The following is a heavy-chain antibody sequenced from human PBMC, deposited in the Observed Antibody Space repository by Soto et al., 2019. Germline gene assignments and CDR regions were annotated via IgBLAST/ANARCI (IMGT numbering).Heavy chain of an antibody. J-gene: IGHJ4*02. CDR1: GFPFSNYW. D-gene: IGHD3-10*01. Sequence: EVQLVESGGGLVQPGGSLSLSCAASGFPFSNYWMHWVRQAPGQGLVWVSRINGDGTGTNYADSVKGQFTISRDNAKNTLYLQMNSLRAEDTAVYYCVRGASGSYRLDYWGQGTLVTVSS. CDR3: VRGASGSYRLDY. V-gene: IGHV3-74*01. CDR2: INGDGTGT.